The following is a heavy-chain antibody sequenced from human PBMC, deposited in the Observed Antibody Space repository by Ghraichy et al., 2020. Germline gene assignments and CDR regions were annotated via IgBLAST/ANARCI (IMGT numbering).Heavy chain of an antibody. CDR1: GYTFTSYG. D-gene: IGHD3-22*01. CDR2: ISAYNGNT. V-gene: IGHV1-18*01. Sequence: ASVKVACKASGYTFTSYGISWVRQAPGQGLEWMGWISAYNGNTNYAQKLQGRVTMTTDTSTSTAYMELRSLRSDDTAVYYCARARGYYYDSSGFDYWGQGTLVTVSS. J-gene: IGHJ4*02. CDR3: ARARGYYYDSSGFDY.